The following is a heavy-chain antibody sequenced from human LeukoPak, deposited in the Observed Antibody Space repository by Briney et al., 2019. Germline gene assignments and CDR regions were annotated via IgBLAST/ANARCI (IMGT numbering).Heavy chain of an antibody. Sequence: ASVKVSCKASGYTFTSYYMHWVRQAPGQGLKWMGIINPSGGSTSYAQKFQGRVTMTRDTSTSTVYMELSSLRSEDTAVYYCARTSIFYDFWSWDYAFDIWGQGTMVTVSS. J-gene: IGHJ3*02. CDR2: INPSGGST. D-gene: IGHD3-3*01. V-gene: IGHV1-46*01. CDR3: ARTSIFYDFWSWDYAFDI. CDR1: GYTFTSYY.